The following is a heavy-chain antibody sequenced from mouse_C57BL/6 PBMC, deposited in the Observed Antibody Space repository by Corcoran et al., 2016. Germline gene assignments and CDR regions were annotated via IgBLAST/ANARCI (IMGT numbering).Heavy chain of an antibody. CDR3: ARENYAMDY. V-gene: IGHV1-19*01. CDR1: GYTFTDYY. J-gene: IGHJ4*01. CDR2: INPYNGGT. Sequence: EVQLQQSGPVLVKPGASVKMSCKASGYTFTDYYMNWVKQSHGKSLEWIGVINPYNGGTSYNQKVKGKATLTVDKSSSTAYMERNSLTSEDSAVDDCARENYAMDYWGQGTSVTGSS.